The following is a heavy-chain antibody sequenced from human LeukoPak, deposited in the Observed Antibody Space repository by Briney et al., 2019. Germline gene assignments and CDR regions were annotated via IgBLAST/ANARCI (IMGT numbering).Heavy chain of an antibody. CDR1: GFTFRIYD. Sequence: PGGSLRLSCSASGFTFRIYDMHWVRQAPGKGLEYVSAIASGGSTYYADSVKGRSTISRDNSKSTLYLQMSSLRPEDTALYYCVKALASGRGYSAYANWGQGTLVTVSS. J-gene: IGHJ4*02. CDR3: VKALASGRGYSAYAN. D-gene: IGHD5-12*01. V-gene: IGHV3-64D*09. CDR2: IASGGST.